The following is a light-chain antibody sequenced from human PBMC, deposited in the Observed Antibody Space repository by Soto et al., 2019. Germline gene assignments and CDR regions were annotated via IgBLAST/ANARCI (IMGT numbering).Light chain of an antibody. J-gene: IGLJ3*02. CDR3: ASWDDSLNEWV. CDR2: GND. CDR1: TSNIGSNT. V-gene: IGLV1-44*01. Sequence: QSVQSHPPSASWTPGQGVAISCSGSTSNIGSNTVNWYQHLPGSAPKLLIYGNDQRPPGVPDRFSGSKFGPSASLAIGGLQSEDEAEYYCASWDDSLNEWVFGGGTKVTVL.